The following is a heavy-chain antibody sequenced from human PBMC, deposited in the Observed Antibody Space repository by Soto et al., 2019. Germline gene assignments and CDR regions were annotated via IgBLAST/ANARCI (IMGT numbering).Heavy chain of an antibody. V-gene: IGHV6-1*01. CDR1: GDSVSSNSAD. CDR2: TYYRSRWYN. J-gene: IGHJ4*02. CDR3: ASGWGWGFNY. D-gene: IGHD3-16*01. Sequence: QVQLQQSGPGLVKPSQTLSLTCAISGDSVSSNSADRNWIRQSPSRGLEWLGRTYYRSRWYNDYAVSVRSRIAVSADTSKNQFALQLNFVTPDDAAVYYCASGWGWGFNYWGQGTLVTVSS.